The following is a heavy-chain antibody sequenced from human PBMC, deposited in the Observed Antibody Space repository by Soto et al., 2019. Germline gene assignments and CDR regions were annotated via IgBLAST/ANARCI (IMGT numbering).Heavy chain of an antibody. V-gene: IGHV4-4*02. J-gene: IGHJ5*02. Sequence: SETLSLTCAVSSGSISSSTWWTWVRQPPGKGLEWIGETHHIGNTNYNPSLESRVTISLDKSKNQFSLKLTSVTAADTAVYYCARALFGRSTWFDPWGQGTLVTVSS. CDR2: THHIGNT. D-gene: IGHD3-16*01. CDR3: ARALFGRSTWFDP. CDR1: SGSISSSTW.